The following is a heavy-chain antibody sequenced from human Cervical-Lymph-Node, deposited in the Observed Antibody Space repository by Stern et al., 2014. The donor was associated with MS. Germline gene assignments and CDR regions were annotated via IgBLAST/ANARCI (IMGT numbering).Heavy chain of an antibody. J-gene: IGHJ4*02. D-gene: IGHD6-19*01. CDR2: IIPIFGTA. Sequence: VQLVESGAEVKKPGSSVKVSCKASGGTFSSYAISWVRQAPGQGLERMGGIIPIFGTANYAQKFQGRVTISADESTNTAYMELSSLRSEDTAVYYCARGEKQWLSLWDYWGQGTLVTVSS. CDR3: ARGEKQWLSLWDY. CDR1: GGTFSSYA. V-gene: IGHV1-69*01.